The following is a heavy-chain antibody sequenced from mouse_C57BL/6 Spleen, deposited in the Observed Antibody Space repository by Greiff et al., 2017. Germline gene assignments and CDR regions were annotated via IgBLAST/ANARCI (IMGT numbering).Heavy chain of an antibody. D-gene: IGHD2-3*01. CDR1: GYSFTGYY. V-gene: IGHV1-42*01. CDR3: ARGGYYFYFDY. Sequence: EVQLVESGPELVKPGASVKISCKASGYSFTGYYMNWVKQSPEKSLEWIGEINPSTGGTTYNQKFKAKATLTVDKSSSTAYMQLKSLTSEDSAVYYCARGGYYFYFDYWGQGTTLTVSS. CDR2: INPSTGGT. J-gene: IGHJ2*01.